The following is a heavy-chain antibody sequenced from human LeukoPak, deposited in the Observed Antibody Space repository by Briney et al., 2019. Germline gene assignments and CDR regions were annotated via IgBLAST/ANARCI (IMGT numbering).Heavy chain of an antibody. CDR3: VRDIYGAGAAQH. J-gene: IGHJ1*01. D-gene: IGHD3-3*02. CDR2: IYSSGST. CDR1: GGSINSYY. Sequence: SETLSLTCTVSGGSINSYYCSWIRQPAGRGLEWIGRIYSSGSTDYNPSLKGRVTMSVDTSNNQISLRLTSVTAAATAVYYCVRDIYGAGAAQHWGQGTQVTVSS. V-gene: IGHV4-4*07.